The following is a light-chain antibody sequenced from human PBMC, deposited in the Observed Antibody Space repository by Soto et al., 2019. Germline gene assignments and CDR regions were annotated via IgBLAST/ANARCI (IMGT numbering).Light chain of an antibody. Sequence: QSVLTQPPSASGTPVQGVTIFCSGSSSNIGTNTVNWYKQLPGTAPKLLIYSNDLRPSGVPDRFSGSKSGTSASLAISGLQSEEDADYYGEAWDDSRHCAVFGGGT. J-gene: IGLJ2*01. CDR1: SSNIGTNT. V-gene: IGLV1-44*01. CDR2: SND. CDR3: EAWDDSRHCAV.